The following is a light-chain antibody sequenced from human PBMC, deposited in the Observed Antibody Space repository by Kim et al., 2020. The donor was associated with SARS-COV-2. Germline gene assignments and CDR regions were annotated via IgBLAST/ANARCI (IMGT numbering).Light chain of an antibody. CDR3: QQSYSMPWT. CDR2: SAS. V-gene: IGKV1-39*01. J-gene: IGKJ1*01. Sequence: ASVRDRVTITCRASQSVSTYLNCFQQRPGKAPKLLIYSASTLQTGVSARFSGTGSGTEFTLTISSLQPEDFATYYCQQSYSMPWTFGLGTKVDIK. CDR1: QSVSTY.